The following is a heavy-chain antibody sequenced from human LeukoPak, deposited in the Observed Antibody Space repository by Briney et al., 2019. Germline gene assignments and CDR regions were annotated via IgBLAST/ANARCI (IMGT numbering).Heavy chain of an antibody. J-gene: IGHJ6*01. CDR1: AFTFSSYG. V-gene: IGHV3-30*18. CDR3: AKDKRPSPYYYGMDV. CDR2: ISYDGSNK. Sequence: GGSLRLSCAASAFTFSSYGMHWVRQAPGKGLEWVAVISYDGSNKFYADSVKGRFTIPRDNSKNTLCLKMNSLRAEDTAVYYCAKDKRPSPYYYGMDVWGQGTTVTVSS.